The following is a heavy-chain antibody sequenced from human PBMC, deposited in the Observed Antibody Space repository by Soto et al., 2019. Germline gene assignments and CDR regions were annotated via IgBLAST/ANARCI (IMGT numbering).Heavy chain of an antibody. CDR2: ISYDGSNE. D-gene: IGHD1-26*01. Sequence: VQLVESGGGVVQPGGSLRLSCAASGFIFSTYGMHWVRQVPGKGLEWVAHISYDGSNEHYADSVKGRFTVSRDNAKNTLSLQMTSRRSEDTAIYYCTKEYIVGTTWGYFESWGQGTLVTVSS. V-gene: IGHV3-30*18. CDR3: TKEYIVGTTWGYFES. CDR1: GFIFSTYG. J-gene: IGHJ4*02.